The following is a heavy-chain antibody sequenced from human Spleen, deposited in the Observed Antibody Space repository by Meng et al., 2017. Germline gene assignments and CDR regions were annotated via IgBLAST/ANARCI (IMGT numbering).Heavy chain of an antibody. CDR3: ARVPGIAASRFDS. V-gene: IGHV1-18*01. J-gene: IGHJ5*01. Sequence: ASVKVSCKASGYTFTTYSITWVRQAPGQGLEWVGWIEPYNGNTHYAQKLQDRVTMTTDTSTSTAYLELRSLRSDGTAVYYCARVPGIAASRFDSWGQGTLVTVSS. CDR2: IEPYNGNT. D-gene: IGHD6-13*01. CDR1: GYTFTTYS.